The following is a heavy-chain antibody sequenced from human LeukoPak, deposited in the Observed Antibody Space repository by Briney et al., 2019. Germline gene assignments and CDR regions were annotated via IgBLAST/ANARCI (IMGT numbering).Heavy chain of an antibody. CDR3: ARTQRVGFLEWPRHFDY. Sequence: SVKVSCKASGGTFSSYAISWVRQAPGQGLEWMGGIIPIFGTANYAQKFQGRVTITADESTSTAYMELSSLRSEDTAVYYCARTQRVGFLEWPRHFDYWGQGTLVTVSS. CDR1: GGTFSSYA. V-gene: IGHV1-69*13. J-gene: IGHJ4*02. CDR2: IIPIFGTA. D-gene: IGHD3-3*01.